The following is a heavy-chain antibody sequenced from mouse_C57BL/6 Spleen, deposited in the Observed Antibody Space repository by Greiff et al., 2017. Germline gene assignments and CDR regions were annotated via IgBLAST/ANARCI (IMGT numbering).Heavy chain of an antibody. V-gene: IGHV1-82*01. CDR3: ARNGPGWYFDV. CDR1: GYAFSSSW. J-gene: IGHJ1*03. CDR2: IYPGDGDT. Sequence: QVQLQQSGPELVKPGASVKISCKASGYAFSSSWMNWVKQRPGQGLEWIGRIYPGDGDTNYNGKFKGKATLTADKSSSTAYMQLSSLTSEDSAVYFCARNGPGWYFDVWGKGTTVTVSS. D-gene: IGHD1-1*02.